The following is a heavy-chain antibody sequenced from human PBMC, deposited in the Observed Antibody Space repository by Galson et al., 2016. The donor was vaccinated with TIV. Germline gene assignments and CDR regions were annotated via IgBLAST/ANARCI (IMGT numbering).Heavy chain of an antibody. Sequence: SLRLSCAVSGFKFSSFWMHWVRQAPGKSLEWVSGISYDGTTATYADSVKGRFIISSDNAKNTMYLQMNSLRAEDTAVYYCARVRFCGPTSCYNYFESWGHGNLVIVSS. J-gene: IGHJ5*01. V-gene: IGHV3-74*01. CDR3: ARVRFCGPTSCYNYFES. D-gene: IGHD2-2*02. CDR1: GFKFSSFW. CDR2: ISYDGTTA.